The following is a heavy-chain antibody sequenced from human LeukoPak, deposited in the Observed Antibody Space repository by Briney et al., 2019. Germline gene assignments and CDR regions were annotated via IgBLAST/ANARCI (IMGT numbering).Heavy chain of an antibody. J-gene: IGHJ6*04. V-gene: IGHV1-2*04. CDR1: GYTFTGYY. CDR3: AREPLSYDILTGYYSAGMDV. Sequence: ASVKVSCKASGYTFTGYYMHWVRQAPGQGLEWMGWINPNSGGTNYAQKFQGWVTMTRDTSISTAYTELSRLRSDDTAVYYCAREPLSYDILTGYYSAGMDVWGKGTTVTVSS. CDR2: INPNSGGT. D-gene: IGHD3-9*01.